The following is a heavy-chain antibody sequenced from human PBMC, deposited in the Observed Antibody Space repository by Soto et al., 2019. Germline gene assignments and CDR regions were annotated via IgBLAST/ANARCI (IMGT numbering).Heavy chain of an antibody. J-gene: IGHJ5*02. V-gene: IGHV3-74*01. D-gene: IGHD2-15*01. CDR1: GLTFNRYW. Sequence: SLRLSCAASGLTFNRYWIHWVRDAPGKGLVWVSHINTDGSNTNYADSVKGRFTISRDNAKSTLFLQMNSLRDEDTAVYYCAREFCSGGNCYTYYFDPWGQGIPVTVSS. CDR3: AREFCSGGNCYTYYFDP. CDR2: INTDGSNT.